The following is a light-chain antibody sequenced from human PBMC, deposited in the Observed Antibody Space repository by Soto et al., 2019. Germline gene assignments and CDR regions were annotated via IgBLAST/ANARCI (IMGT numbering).Light chain of an antibody. CDR1: SSDIGSSNS. CDR2: GVT. J-gene: IGLJ1*01. CDR3: CSYTTTTAYV. V-gene: IGLV2-14*03. Sequence: QSALAQPASVSGSPGQSITISCTGTSSDIGSSNSISWYQQYPDKGPKLIIYGVTYRPSGVSNRFSGSKSGYTASLTISGLQAEDEADYYCCSYTTTTAYVFGTGTKLTVL.